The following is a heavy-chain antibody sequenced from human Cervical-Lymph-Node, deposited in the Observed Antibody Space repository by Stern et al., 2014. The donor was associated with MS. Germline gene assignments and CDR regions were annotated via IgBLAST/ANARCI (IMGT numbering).Heavy chain of an antibody. V-gene: IGHV1-69*06. Sequence: QVQLVQSGAEVKKPGSTLKVSCTASGGDFTPFAISWVRQSTGLGLEWMGGIIPGFGTVDYSPRFQGRIKMSADMSTATTYMTLSSLGSEDTAVYYCAREISSLGLDLWGQGTAVTVSS. CDR3: AREISSLGLDL. J-gene: IGHJ6*02. D-gene: IGHD3-3*02. CDR2: IIPGFGTV. CDR1: GGDFTPFA.